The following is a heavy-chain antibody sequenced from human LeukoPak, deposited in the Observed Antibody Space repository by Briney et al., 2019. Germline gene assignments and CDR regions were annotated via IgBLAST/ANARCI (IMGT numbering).Heavy chain of an antibody. CDR3: ARGLTPTVVTDY. V-gene: IGHV4-34*01. CDR1: GGSFSGYY. CDR2: INHSGST. J-gene: IGHJ4*02. D-gene: IGHD4-23*01. Sequence: SETLSLTCAVYGGSFSGYYWSWIRQPPGKGREWSGEINHSGSTNYNPSLKSRVTISVDKSKNQFSLKLSSVTAADTAVYYCARGLTPTVVTDYWGQGTLVTVSS.